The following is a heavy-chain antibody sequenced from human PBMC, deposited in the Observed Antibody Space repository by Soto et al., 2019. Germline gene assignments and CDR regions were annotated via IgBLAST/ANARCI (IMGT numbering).Heavy chain of an antibody. CDR3: ARDMRHDYASGRLDY. CDR2: ISYDGNDE. V-gene: IGHV3-30-3*01. D-gene: IGHD3-10*01. Sequence: QVELVESGGGVVQPGASLRLSCVASGFTFSDFPLHWVRRAPGKGLEWVAVISYDGNDESYSDSVEGRFTISRDNSKTTVYLQMNSLRADDMAVYHCARDMRHDYASGRLDYLGQGTLVTVSS. J-gene: IGHJ4*02. CDR1: GFTFSDFP.